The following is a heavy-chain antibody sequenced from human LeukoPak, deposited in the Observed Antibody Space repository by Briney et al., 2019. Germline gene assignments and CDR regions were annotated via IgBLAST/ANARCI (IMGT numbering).Heavy chain of an antibody. V-gene: IGHV1-2*02. J-gene: IGHJ4*02. D-gene: IGHD7-27*01. CDR1: GYTFTGYY. Sequence: EASVKVSCKASGYTFTGYYMHWVRQAPGQGLEWMGWINPNSGGTNYAQKFQGRVTMTRDTSISTAYMELTRLGSDDTAVYYCARGPHWDPHFDYWGQGTLVTVSS. CDR2: INPNSGGT. CDR3: ARGPHWDPHFDY.